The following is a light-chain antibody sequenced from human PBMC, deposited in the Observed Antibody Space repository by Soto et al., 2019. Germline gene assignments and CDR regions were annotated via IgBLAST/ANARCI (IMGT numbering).Light chain of an antibody. CDR3: LQDNNYPWT. J-gene: IGKJ1*01. Sequence: IQMTQSPSSLSASVGDRVTISCRASQGIGNALDWYQQKPGKPPKLLIYGASNLQSGVPPRFRGSGSGTDFTLAISSLKPEDSETYYCLQDNNYPWTFGQGTKVDIK. V-gene: IGKV1-6*01. CDR1: QGIGNA. CDR2: GAS.